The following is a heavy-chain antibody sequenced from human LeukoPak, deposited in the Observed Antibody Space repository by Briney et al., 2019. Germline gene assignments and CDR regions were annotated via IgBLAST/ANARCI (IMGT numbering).Heavy chain of an antibody. CDR3: ARTKVFWFDP. CDR2: IIPIFGTA. Sequence: ASVKVSCKASGGTFSSYAISWVRQAPGQGLEWMGRIIPIFGTANYAQKFQGRITITTDESTSTAYMELSSLRSEDTAVYYCARTKVFWFDPWGQGTLVTVSS. D-gene: IGHD3-10*01. V-gene: IGHV1-69*05. CDR1: GGTFSSYA. J-gene: IGHJ5*02.